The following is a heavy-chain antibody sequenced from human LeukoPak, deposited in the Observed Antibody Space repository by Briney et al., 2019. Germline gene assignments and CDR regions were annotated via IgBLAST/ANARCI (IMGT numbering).Heavy chain of an antibody. CDR1: GGSISSGGYY. CDR2: IYYSGST. Sequence: SQTLSLTCTVSGGSISSGGYYWSWIRQHPGKGLEWIGYIYYSGSTYYNPSLKSRVTISVDTSKNQFSLKLSSVTAADTAVYYCARESVYYYDSSGSNAFDFWGQGTLVTVSS. J-gene: IGHJ4*02. V-gene: IGHV4-31*03. CDR3: ARESVYYYDSSGSNAFDF. D-gene: IGHD3-22*01.